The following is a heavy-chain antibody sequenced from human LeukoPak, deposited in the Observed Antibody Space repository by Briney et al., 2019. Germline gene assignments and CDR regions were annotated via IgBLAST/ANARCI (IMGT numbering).Heavy chain of an antibody. Sequence: SETLSLTCTVSGGSISSYYWSWIRQPPGKGLEWIGYIYYSGSTNYNPSLKSRVTISVDTSKNHFSLKLSSVTAADTAVYYCARVITVTSSAFDIWGQGTMVTVSP. CDR3: ARVITVTSSAFDI. D-gene: IGHD4-17*01. J-gene: IGHJ3*02. V-gene: IGHV4-59*08. CDR2: IYYSGST. CDR1: GGSISSYY.